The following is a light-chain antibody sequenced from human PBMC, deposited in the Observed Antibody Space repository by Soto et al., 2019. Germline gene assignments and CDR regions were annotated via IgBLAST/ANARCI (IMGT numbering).Light chain of an antibody. V-gene: IGKV3-20*01. CDR1: QSVSSFY. CDR2: GAS. Sequence: EIVLTQSPGTLSLSPGERATLSCRASQSVSSFYLAWYQQKPGQAPRLLIHGASNRATGVPDRFSGSGSGTDFTLKISRVEAEDVGVYYCMQALQTSITFGQGTRLEIK. CDR3: MQALQTSIT. J-gene: IGKJ5*01.